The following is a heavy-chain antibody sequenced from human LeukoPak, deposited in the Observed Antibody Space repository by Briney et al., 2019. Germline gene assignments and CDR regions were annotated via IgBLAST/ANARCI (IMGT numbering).Heavy chain of an antibody. J-gene: IGHJ5*02. CDR1: GDSVSSNSAA. CDR2: TYYRSRWYN. D-gene: IGHD3-16*01. Sequence: SQTLSLTCAISGDSVSSNSAAWNWIRQYPSRGLEWLGRTYYRSRWYNDYAASVKSRITISADTSKNQVSLHLNSVTPEDTAVYYCSRDEGLITPWGQGTLVTVSS. V-gene: IGHV6-1*01. CDR3: SRDEGLITP.